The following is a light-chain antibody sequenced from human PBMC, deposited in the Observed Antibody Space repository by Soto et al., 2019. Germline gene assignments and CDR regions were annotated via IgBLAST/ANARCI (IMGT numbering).Light chain of an antibody. CDR3: QQYGSSLTT. J-gene: IGKJ1*01. CDR2: DAS. Sequence: EIVLTQSPATLSLSPWERATLSCGASQSVSSSYLAWYQQKPGQAPRLLIYDASNRATGIPARFSGSGSGTDFTLTISSLEPEDFAVYYCQQYGSSLTTFGQGTKVDI. CDR1: QSVSSSY. V-gene: IGKV3D-20*01.